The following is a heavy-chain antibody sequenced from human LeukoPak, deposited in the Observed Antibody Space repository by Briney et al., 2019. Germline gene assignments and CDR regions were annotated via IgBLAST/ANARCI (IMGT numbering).Heavy chain of an antibody. Sequence: SETLSLTCTVSGGSISDYFWSWIRQPPGKGLEWVGYVFYNGSTDYNPSLESRVTILKDMSKNQLYLRLSSVTAADTAVYYCARSNDFWTGYYEKWGQGTLVTVSS. V-gene: IGHV4-59*08. CDR3: ARSNDFWTGYYEK. D-gene: IGHD3/OR15-3a*01. CDR2: VFYNGST. J-gene: IGHJ4*02. CDR1: GGSISDYF.